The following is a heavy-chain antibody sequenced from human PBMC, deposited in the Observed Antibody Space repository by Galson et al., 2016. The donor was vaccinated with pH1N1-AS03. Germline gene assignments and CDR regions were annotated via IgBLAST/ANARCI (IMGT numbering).Heavy chain of an antibody. CDR2: INPNSGST. Sequence: SCKASGYSFTGLYVHWVRQAPGQGLEWMGWINPNSGSTNSAQRFRGRVTMTGDASITTAYMELDRLRSDDTAVYYCAIIIPYSSGLDYWGQGSLVTVSS. CDR1: GYSFTGLY. CDR3: AIIIPYSSGLDY. D-gene: IGHD6-19*01. V-gene: IGHV1-2*02. J-gene: IGHJ4*02.